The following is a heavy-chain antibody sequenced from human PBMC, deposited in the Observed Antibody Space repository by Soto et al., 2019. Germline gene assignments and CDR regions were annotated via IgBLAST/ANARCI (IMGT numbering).Heavy chain of an antibody. CDR1: GGPVRGGGYS. J-gene: IGHJ1*01. CDR2: VYHTGRT. V-gene: IGHV4-61*08. D-gene: IGHD3-16*01. CDR3: ARDLAHVAS. Sequence: XASLWLTGTVCGGPVRGGGYSWSWIRQPPGKGLEWIGYVYHTGRTSYHPSLKSRVSRSMDTSKNQFSLNLDSVTADDTAVYFCARDLAHVASGGQGNLAPVS.